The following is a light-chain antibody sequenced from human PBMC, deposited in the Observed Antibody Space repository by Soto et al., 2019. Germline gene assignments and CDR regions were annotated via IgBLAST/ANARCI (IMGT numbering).Light chain of an antibody. V-gene: IGKV3-20*01. Sequence: EIVLTQSPGTLSLSPGDRATLSCRASQSVSNDYLAWYQQKPGQAPRLLIYGASSRATGIPDRFSGSGSGTEFTLTISRPEPENFAVYYSHYYVNSPAMYTLGQRTKLDIK. J-gene: IGKJ2*01. CDR3: HYYVNSPAMYT. CDR1: QSVSNDY. CDR2: GAS.